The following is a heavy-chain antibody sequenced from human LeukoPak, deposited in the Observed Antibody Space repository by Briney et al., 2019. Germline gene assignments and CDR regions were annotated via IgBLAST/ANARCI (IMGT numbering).Heavy chain of an antibody. V-gene: IGHV3-30*03. CDR3: ASPVPSEEVGFDY. CDR2: ISYDGSNK. CDR1: GFTFSHYG. J-gene: IGHJ4*02. D-gene: IGHD1-26*01. Sequence: GRSLRLSCAASGFTFSHYGVHWVRQAPGKGLEWVAVISYDGSNKYYADSVKGRFTVSRDNSKNTLFLQMNSLRPEDTAVYYCASPVPSEEVGFDYWGQGTLVTVSS.